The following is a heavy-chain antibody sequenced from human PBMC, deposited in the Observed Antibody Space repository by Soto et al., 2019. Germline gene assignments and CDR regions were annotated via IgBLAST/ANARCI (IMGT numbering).Heavy chain of an antibody. V-gene: IGHV1-18*04. CDR2: ISAYNGNT. CDR3: ARGKYYYDSSGYES. J-gene: IGHJ5*02. D-gene: IGHD3-22*01. CDR1: GYTFTSYG. Sequence: GASVKVSCKASGYTFTSYGISWVRQAPGQGLEWMGWISAYNGNTNYAQKLQGRVTMTTDTSTSTAYMELRSLRSDDTAVYYCARGKYYYDSSGYESWGQGTLVTVSS.